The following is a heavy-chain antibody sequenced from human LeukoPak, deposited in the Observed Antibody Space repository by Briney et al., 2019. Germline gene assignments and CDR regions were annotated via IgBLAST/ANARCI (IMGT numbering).Heavy chain of an antibody. J-gene: IGHJ4*02. CDR2: INEGGEDT. CDR1: GFTFSIIG. V-gene: IGHV3-23*01. CDR3: AKSGWLDN. D-gene: IGHD6-19*01. Sequence: GGSQRLSCAASGFTFSIIGMSWVRQAPGKGLEWVSTINEGGEDTYYANSVKGRFTVSRDNSRNTLYLQMNSLRVEDTAVYYCAKSGWLDNLGQGTLVTVSS.